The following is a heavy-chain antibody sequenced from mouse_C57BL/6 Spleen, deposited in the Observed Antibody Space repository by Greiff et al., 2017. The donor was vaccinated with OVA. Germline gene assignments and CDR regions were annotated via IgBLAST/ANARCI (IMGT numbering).Heavy chain of an antibody. D-gene: IGHD2-4*01. CDR3: AKRLRPSYYAMDY. Sequence: QVQLQQPGAELVKPGASVKMSCKASGYTFTSYWITWVKQRPGQGLEWIGDIYPGSGSTNYNEKFKSKATLTVDTSSSTAYMQLSSLTSEDSAVYYCAKRLRPSYYAMDYWGQGTSVTVSS. J-gene: IGHJ4*01. CDR1: GYTFTSYW. CDR2: IYPGSGST. V-gene: IGHV1-55*01.